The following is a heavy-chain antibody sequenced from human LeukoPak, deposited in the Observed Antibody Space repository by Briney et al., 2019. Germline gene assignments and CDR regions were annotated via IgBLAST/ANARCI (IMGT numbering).Heavy chain of an antibody. Sequence: GGSLRLSCVTSGFMFRHYVLIWVRQAPGKGLEWVSAITGSGGSSYYSDSVKGRFTISKDNSRDTLFLQMNSLRAEDTAVYYCARDIVGATEDAFDIWGQGTMVTVSS. V-gene: IGHV3-23*01. J-gene: IGHJ3*02. CDR1: GFMFRHYV. CDR2: ITGSGGSS. D-gene: IGHD1-26*01. CDR3: ARDIVGATEDAFDI.